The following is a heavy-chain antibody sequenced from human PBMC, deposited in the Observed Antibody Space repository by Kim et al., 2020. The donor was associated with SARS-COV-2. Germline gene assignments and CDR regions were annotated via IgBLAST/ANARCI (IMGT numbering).Heavy chain of an antibody. Sequence: SVKVSCKASGGTFSSYAISWVRQAPGQGLEWMGGIIPIFGTANYAQKFQGRVTITADESTSTAYMELSSLRSEDTAVYYCAAESHIVVVPAAKKTYNWFDPWGQGTLVTVSS. CDR1: GGTFSSYA. CDR3: AAESHIVVVPAAKKTYNWFDP. J-gene: IGHJ5*02. CDR2: IIPIFGTA. D-gene: IGHD2-2*01. V-gene: IGHV1-69*13.